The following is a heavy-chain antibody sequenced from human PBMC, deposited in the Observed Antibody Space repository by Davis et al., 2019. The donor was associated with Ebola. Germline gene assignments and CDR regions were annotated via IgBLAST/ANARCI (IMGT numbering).Heavy chain of an antibody. V-gene: IGHV3-53*01. CDR2: MYSGGTT. CDR1: GFTFSSYS. Sequence: GESLKISCAASGFTFSSYSMNWVRQAPGKGLQWVSIMYSGGTTYYADSVKGRFTIPRDSSKNTVYLQMNNLRAEDTAVYYCARGDFYYGVDVWGQGTTVTVSS. CDR3: ARGDFYYGVDV. J-gene: IGHJ6*02.